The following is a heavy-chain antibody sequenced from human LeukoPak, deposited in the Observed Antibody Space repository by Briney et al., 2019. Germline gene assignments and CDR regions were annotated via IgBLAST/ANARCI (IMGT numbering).Heavy chain of an antibody. J-gene: IGHJ5*02. Sequence: SETLSLTCTVSGASVTSYYWNWIRQPPGKGLEWIGYILYSGTTNYNPSLNSRVTMSLDTSKNQFSLELSSVTAADTAVYYCSRRIIARGLGQENWFDPWGQGILVTVSS. CDR3: SRRIIARGLGQENWFDP. D-gene: IGHD3-16*01. CDR2: ILYSGTT. CDR1: GASVTSYY. V-gene: IGHV4-59*02.